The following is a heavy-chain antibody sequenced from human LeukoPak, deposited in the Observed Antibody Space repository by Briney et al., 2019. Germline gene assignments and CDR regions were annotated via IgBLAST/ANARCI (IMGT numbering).Heavy chain of an antibody. V-gene: IGHV3-7*04. D-gene: IGHD5-24*01. CDR2: IKQDGSKK. J-gene: IGHJ4*02. CDR3: TRVGYIDEGIDY. CDR1: GFPFSSYW. Sequence: GASLRLSCVASGFPFSSYWMTRVRQAPGKGLEWVANIKQDGSKKSYVDSVKGRFTISRDNAKTSLYLQMNSLRAEDTAIYYCTRVGYIDEGIDYWGQGTLVTVSS.